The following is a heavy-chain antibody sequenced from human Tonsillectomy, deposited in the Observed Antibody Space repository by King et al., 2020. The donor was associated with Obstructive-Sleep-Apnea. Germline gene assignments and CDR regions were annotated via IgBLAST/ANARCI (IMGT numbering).Heavy chain of an antibody. CDR3: ARISNYYDSIGPVYNWFDP. Sequence: QLVQSGAEVKKPGESLKISCKGSGYSFTSYWIGWVRQMPGKGLAWMGIIYPGDSDTRYSPSFQGQVTISAAKSISTAYLQWSSLKASDTAMYYFARISNYYDSIGPVYNWFDPWGQGTLVTVSS. D-gene: IGHD3-22*01. CDR2: IYPGDSDT. CDR1: GYSFTSYW. J-gene: IGHJ5*02. V-gene: IGHV5-51*01.